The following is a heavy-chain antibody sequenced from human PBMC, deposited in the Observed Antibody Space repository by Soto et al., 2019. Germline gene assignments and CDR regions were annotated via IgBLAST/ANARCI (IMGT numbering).Heavy chain of an antibody. D-gene: IGHD5-12*01. CDR3: ARDWAPGLATFHYFDY. J-gene: IGHJ4*02. CDR2: INPSGGST. Sequence: QVQLVQSGAEVKKPGASVKVSCKASGYTFTSYYMHWVRQAPGQGLEWMGIINPSGGSTSYAQKFQGRVTMTRDTSTSTVYMELSSLRSEDTAVYYCARDWAPGLATFHYFDYWGQGTLVTVSS. CDR1: GYTFTSYY. V-gene: IGHV1-46*01.